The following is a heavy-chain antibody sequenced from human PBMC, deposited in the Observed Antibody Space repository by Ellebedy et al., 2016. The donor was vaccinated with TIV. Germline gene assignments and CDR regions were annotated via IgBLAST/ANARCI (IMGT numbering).Heavy chain of an antibody. CDR2: INHSGST. D-gene: IGHD3-10*01. CDR1: GGSFSGYY. V-gene: IGHV4-34*01. Sequence: SETLSLTXAVYGGSFSGYYWSWIRQPPGKGLEWIGEINHSGSTNYNPSLKSRVTISVDTSKNQFSLKLSSVTAADTAVYYCARGFYYGSGSYYKRSAYYGMDVWGQGTTVTVSS. J-gene: IGHJ6*02. CDR3: ARGFYYGSGSYYKRSAYYGMDV.